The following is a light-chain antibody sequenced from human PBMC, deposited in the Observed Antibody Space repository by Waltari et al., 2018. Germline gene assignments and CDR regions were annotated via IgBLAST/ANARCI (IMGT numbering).Light chain of an antibody. J-gene: IGLJ2*01. Sequence: FMLPQPHSVSEYPGKTVTISRTRSSGNMATHHVQWYQQRPGSAPTTVIYEDNQRPSGVPDRFSGSIDSASNSASLIISGLKAEDEADYYCQSFDSSHVVFGGGTKLTVL. CDR1: SGNMATHH. CDR3: QSFDSSHVV. V-gene: IGLV6-57*03. CDR2: EDN.